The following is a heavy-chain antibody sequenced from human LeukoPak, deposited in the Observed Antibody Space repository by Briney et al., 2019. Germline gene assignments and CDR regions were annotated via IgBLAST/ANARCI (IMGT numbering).Heavy chain of an antibody. Sequence: SETLSLTCAVYGGSFSPYYGSWIRQPPGKGLEWMGEINHSGSTNYNPSLKSRVTISVDTSKNQFSLKLSSVTAADTAVYYCARGGFYCGRDCYVDYWGQGTLVTVSS. CDR1: GGSFSPYY. CDR2: INHSGST. J-gene: IGHJ4*02. V-gene: IGHV4-34*01. CDR3: ARGGFYCGRDCYVDY. D-gene: IGHD2-21*02.